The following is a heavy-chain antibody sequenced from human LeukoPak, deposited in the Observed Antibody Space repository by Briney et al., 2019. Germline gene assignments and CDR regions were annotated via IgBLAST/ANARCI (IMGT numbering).Heavy chain of an antibody. J-gene: IGHJ2*01. CDR1: GGSISSCSYY. CDR3: ARGNSNGWLFCYFDL. CDR2: IYYAGSS. Sequence: PSETLALTCTVSGGSISSCSYYWGWIRQPPGNGLEYIGSIYYAGSSYYNPSLNSLLTTSVDTSKNQFSLRLNSVTAANTAVYFCARGNSNGWLFCYFDLWGRGTLVTVAS. D-gene: IGHD6-19*01. V-gene: IGHV4-39*07.